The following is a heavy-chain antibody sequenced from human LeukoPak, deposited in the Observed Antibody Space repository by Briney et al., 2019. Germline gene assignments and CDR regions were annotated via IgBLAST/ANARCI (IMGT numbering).Heavy chain of an antibody. D-gene: IGHD3-3*01. J-gene: IGHJ4*02. CDR3: AKDLYLRDFWSGYFDY. V-gene: IGHV4-61*01. CDR2: IYYSGST. CDR1: GGSVSSGSYY. Sequence: SETLSLTCTVSGGSVSSGSYYWSWIRQPPGKGLEWIGYIYYSGSTKHNPSLKSRVTISVDTSKNQFSLKLSSVTAADTAVFYCAKDLYLRDFWSGYFDYWGQGIPVTVSS.